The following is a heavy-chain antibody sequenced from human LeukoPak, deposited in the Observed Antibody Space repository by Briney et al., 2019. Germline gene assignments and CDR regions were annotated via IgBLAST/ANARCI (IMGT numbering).Heavy chain of an antibody. CDR3: AKDRPNYYDSSGHYYRRNGDY. J-gene: IGHJ4*02. V-gene: IGHV3-23*01. CDR1: GFTFNICA. D-gene: IGHD3-22*01. Sequence: GGSLRLSCAASGFTFNICAMSWVRQAPGKGLEWVSSITSSGTGTFYADSVKGRFTISRDNSESTLYLQMNSLRAEDTAVYYCAKDRPNYYDSSGHYYRRNGDYWDKGTLVTVSS. CDR2: ITSSGTGT.